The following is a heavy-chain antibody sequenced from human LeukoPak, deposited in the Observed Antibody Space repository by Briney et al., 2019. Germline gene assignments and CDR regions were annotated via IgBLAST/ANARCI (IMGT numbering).Heavy chain of an antibody. J-gene: IGHJ6*02. CDR3: ARGRHGATPTYYYYYGMDV. Sequence: ASVKVSCKVSGYTLTELSMHWVRQAPGKGLEWMGGFDPEDGETIYAQKFQGRVTMTEDTSTDTAYMELSSLRSEDTAVYYCARGRHGATPTYYYYYGMDVWGQGTTVTVSS. CDR2: FDPEDGET. V-gene: IGHV1-24*01. CDR1: GYTLTELS. D-gene: IGHD5-12*01.